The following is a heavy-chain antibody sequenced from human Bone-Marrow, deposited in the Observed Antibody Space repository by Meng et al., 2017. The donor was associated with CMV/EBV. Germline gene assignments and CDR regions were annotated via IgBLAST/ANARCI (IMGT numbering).Heavy chain of an antibody. D-gene: IGHD6-6*01. CDR1: GFTFSSHW. Sequence: GESLKISCAASGFTFSSHWMHWVRQAPGKGLVCVSHINADGSSTSYADSVKGRFTISRDNAKNTLYLQMNSLRAEDTAVYYCAREVVRWFDIWGQGTRVTGSS. CDR2: INADGSST. J-gene: IGHJ5*02. V-gene: IGHV3-74*01. CDR3: AREVVRWFDI.